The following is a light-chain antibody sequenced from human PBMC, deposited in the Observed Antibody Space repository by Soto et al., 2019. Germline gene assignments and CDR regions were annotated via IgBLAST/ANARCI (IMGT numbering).Light chain of an antibody. CDR2: SAS. J-gene: IGKJ1*01. V-gene: IGKV3-20*01. CDR1: QSVASSY. CDR3: HHFGSLPET. Sequence: EVVLTQSPGTPSLSPGERVTLSCRASQSVASSYLAWYQQKPGRAPRLLFYSASSRATGIPDRFSGSGSGTDLPLTISSLEPEDFAVYYCHHFGSLPETFGQGTNVE.